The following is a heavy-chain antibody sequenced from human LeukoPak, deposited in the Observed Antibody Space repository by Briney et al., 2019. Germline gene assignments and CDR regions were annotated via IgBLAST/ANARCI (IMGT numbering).Heavy chain of an antibody. J-gene: IGHJ6*03. Sequence: GGSLRLSCAASGFTYSTYSMNWVRQAPGKGLEWVSSISTSSSYINYADSVKGRFTISRDNAKNSLYLQMNSLRAEDTAVYYCAREGCSSTSCYELYYYYYMDVWGKGTTVTVSS. CDR2: ISTSSSYI. CDR1: GFTYSTYS. D-gene: IGHD2-2*01. V-gene: IGHV3-21*01. CDR3: AREGCSSTSCYELYYYYYMDV.